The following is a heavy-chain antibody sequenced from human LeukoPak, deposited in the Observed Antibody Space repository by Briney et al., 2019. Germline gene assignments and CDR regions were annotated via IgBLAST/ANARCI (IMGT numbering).Heavy chain of an antibody. J-gene: IGHJ4*02. Sequence: GGSLRLSCAASGFTVSSNYMSWVRQAPGKGLEWVSVIYSGGSTYYADSVKGRFTISRDNSKNTLYLQMNSLRAEDTAVYYCARSGWFGESSMYYFDYWGQGTLVTVSS. CDR1: GFTVSSNY. V-gene: IGHV3-66*01. CDR2: IYSGGST. D-gene: IGHD3-10*01. CDR3: ARSGWFGESSMYYFDY.